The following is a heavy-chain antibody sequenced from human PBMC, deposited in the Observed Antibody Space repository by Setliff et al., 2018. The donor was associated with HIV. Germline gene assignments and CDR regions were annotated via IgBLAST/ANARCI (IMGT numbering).Heavy chain of an antibody. D-gene: IGHD2-2*01. CDR1: GFTFSNAW. J-gene: IGHJ6*03. CDR3: THLAEDIVVVPAALVSKGYYYYYYMDV. Sequence: GGSLRLSCAASGFTFSNAWMSWVRQAPGKGLEWVGRIKSKTDGGTTDYAAPVKGRFTISRDDSKNTLYLQMNSLKTEDTAVYYCTHLAEDIVVVPAALVSKGYYYYYYMDVWGKGTTVTISS. CDR2: IKSKTDGGTT. V-gene: IGHV3-15*01.